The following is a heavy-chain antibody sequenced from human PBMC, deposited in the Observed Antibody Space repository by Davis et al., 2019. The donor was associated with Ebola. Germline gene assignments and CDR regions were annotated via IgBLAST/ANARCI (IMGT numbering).Heavy chain of an antibody. V-gene: IGHV3-64*04. CDR2: ISSNGGST. Sequence: GESLKISCSASGFTFSSYAMHWVRQAPGKGLEYVSAISSNGGSTYYADSVKGRFTISRDNSKNTLYLQMNSLRAEDTAVYYCARVDENGDTYYWGQGTLVTVSS. D-gene: IGHD4-17*01. CDR1: GFTFSSYA. J-gene: IGHJ4*02. CDR3: ARVDENGDTYY.